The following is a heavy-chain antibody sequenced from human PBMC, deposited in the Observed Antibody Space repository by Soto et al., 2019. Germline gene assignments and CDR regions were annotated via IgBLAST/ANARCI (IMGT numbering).Heavy chain of an antibody. V-gene: IGHV3-21*01. CDR2: ISSSSSYI. Sequence: EVQLVESGGGLAKPGGSLRLSCAAAGFTFSSYSMNWVRQAPGKGLELVSSISSSSSYIYYADSVKGRFTISRDNAKNSLYLQMNSLRAEDTAVYYCARPGHYYYYYMDVWGKGTTVTVSS. CDR1: GFTFSSYS. CDR3: ARPGHYYYYYMDV. J-gene: IGHJ6*03.